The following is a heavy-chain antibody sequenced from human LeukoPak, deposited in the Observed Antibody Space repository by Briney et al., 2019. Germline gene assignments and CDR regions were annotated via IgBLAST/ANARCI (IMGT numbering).Heavy chain of an antibody. D-gene: IGHD3-10*01. CDR1: GYSISSGYH. CDR3: ARIGGGTPGS. V-gene: IGHV4-38-2*02. CDR2: IYHSGTT. J-gene: IGHJ4*02. Sequence: EPSETLSLTCTVSGYSISSGYHWGWFRQPPGKGLEWIGLIYHSGTTYYNPSLKSRVTIFVDTSKNQFSLNLKSVTAADTAVYFCARIGGGTPGSWGQGTLVTVSS.